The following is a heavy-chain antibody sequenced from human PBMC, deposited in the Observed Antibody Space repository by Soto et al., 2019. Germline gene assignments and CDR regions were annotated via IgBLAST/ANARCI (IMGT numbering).Heavy chain of an antibody. J-gene: IGHJ5*02. CDR1: GYRFTSYW. CDR2: IYPGDSDA. V-gene: IGHV5-51*01. CDR3: ARRGRDGNNANWFDP. D-gene: IGHD2-15*01. Sequence: PGESLKISCKGSGYRFTSYWIACVRQVPGIGLEWMGIIYPGDSDARYSPSFQGQVTISADKSISTAYLQWSSLKASDTAMYYCARRGRDGNNANWFDPWGQGTLVTVSS.